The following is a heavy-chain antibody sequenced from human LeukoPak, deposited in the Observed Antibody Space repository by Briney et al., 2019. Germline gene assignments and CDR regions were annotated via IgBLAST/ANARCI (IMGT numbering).Heavy chain of an antibody. CDR1: GGTFSSYA. D-gene: IGHD3-9*01. V-gene: IGHV1-18*01. J-gene: IGHJ6*02. CDR3: ARDLNVLRYFDWLSYYYYYYGMDV. Sequence: ASVKVSCKASGGTFSSYAISWVRQAPGQGLEWMGWISAYNGNTNYAQKLQGRVTMTTDTSTSTAYMELRSLRSDDTAVYYCARDLNVLRYFDWLSYYYYYYGMDVWGQGTTVTVSS. CDR2: ISAYNGNT.